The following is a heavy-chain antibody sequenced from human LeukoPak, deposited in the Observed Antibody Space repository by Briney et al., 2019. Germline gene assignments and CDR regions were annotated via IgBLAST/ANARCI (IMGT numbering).Heavy chain of an antibody. J-gene: IGHJ4*02. V-gene: IGHV3-23*01. D-gene: IGHD6-6*01. CDR1: GFTFSSYA. Sequence: GGSLRLSCAASGFTFSSYAMSWVRQAPGKGLEWVSAISGSGGSTYYADSVKGRFTISRDNSKNTLYLQMNSLRAEDTAVYFCAKDLKQLVGSDYWGQGTLVTVSS. CDR3: AKDLKQLVGSDY. CDR2: ISGSGGST.